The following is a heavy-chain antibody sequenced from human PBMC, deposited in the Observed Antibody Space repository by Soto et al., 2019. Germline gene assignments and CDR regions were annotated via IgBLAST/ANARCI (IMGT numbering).Heavy chain of an antibody. J-gene: IGHJ6*04. V-gene: IGHV4-34*01. D-gene: IGHD3-10*01. CDR1: GGSFSGYY. Sequence: PSETLSLTCAVYGGSFSGYYWSWIRQPPGKGLEWIGEINHSGSTNYNPSLKSRVTISVDTSKTQFSLKLSSVTAADTAVYYCASLGFLYYYCGMDVWGKGTTVTVSS. CDR2: INHSGST. CDR3: ASLGFLYYYCGMDV.